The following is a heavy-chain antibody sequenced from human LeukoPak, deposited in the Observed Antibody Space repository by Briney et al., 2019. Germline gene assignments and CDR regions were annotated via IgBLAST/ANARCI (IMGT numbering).Heavy chain of an antibody. CDR2: INPNSGDT. D-gene: IGHD3-16*02. V-gene: IGHV1-2*02. J-gene: IGHJ5*02. Sequence: ASVKVSCKASGYTFSGYYMHWVRQAPGQGLEWMGWINPNSGDTNYAQKFQDRVTMTRDTSISTAYIELNLLRSDDTAVYYCARGRGGGDYVWGSYLPFDPWGQGTLVTVSS. CDR3: ARGRGGGDYVWGSYLPFDP. CDR1: GYTFSGYY.